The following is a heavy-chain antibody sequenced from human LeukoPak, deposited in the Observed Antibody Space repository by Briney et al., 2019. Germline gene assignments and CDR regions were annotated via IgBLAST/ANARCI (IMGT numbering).Heavy chain of an antibody. CDR3: AKDVLWFGESSYYMDV. D-gene: IGHD3-10*01. CDR2: IRYDGSNK. V-gene: IGHV3-30*02. J-gene: IGHJ6*03. CDR1: GFTFSSYG. Sequence: GGSLRLSCAASGFTFSSYGMHWVRQAPRKGLEWVAFIRYDGSNKYYADSVKGRFTISRDNSKNTLYLQMNSLRAEETAVYYCAKDVLWFGESSYYMDVWGKGTTVTISS.